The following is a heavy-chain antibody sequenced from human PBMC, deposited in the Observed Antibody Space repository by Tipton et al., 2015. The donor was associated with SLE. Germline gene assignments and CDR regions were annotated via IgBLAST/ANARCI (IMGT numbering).Heavy chain of an antibody. CDR2: IYTSGST. J-gene: IGHJ5*02. CDR1: GGSISSGSYY. D-gene: IGHD1-26*01. CDR3: ARQEGELPRDNWFDP. Sequence: LRLSCTVSGGSISSGSYYWSWIRQPAGKGLEWIGRIYTSGSTNYNPSLKSRVTISVDTSKNQFSLKLSSVTAADTAVYYCARQEGELPRDNWFDPWGQGTLVTVSS. V-gene: IGHV4-61*02.